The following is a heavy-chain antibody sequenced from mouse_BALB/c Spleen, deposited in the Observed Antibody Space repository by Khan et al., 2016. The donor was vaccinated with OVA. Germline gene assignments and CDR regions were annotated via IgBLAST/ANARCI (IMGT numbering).Heavy chain of an antibody. Sequence: EVQLQESGPELMKPGAAVKISCKASGYSFTTYYIHWVLQSPGKSLEWIGYIDPFSGGATYNQNFKGKATLTVDKSSSTAYINLSNLTSEDSAVYYCTRHGYVAWFTYWGQGTLVTVSA. D-gene: IGHD2-2*01. CDR2: IDPFSGGA. J-gene: IGHJ3*01. CDR1: GYSFTTYY. V-gene: IGHV1S135*01. CDR3: TRHGYVAWFTY.